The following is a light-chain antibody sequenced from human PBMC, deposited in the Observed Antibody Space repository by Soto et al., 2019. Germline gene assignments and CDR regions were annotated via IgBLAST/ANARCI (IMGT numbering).Light chain of an antibody. Sequence: DIQMTQSPSALSASIGDRVTITCRASQNIDTSLAWYQQKPGKAPKSLIFDASNLESGVSSRLSGSGSGTEFTLTIDNLQPDDSGSYYCQHYKAFSPWTFGQGTKVEIK. CDR1: QNIDTS. CDR2: DAS. CDR3: QHYKAFSPWT. J-gene: IGKJ1*01. V-gene: IGKV1-5*01.